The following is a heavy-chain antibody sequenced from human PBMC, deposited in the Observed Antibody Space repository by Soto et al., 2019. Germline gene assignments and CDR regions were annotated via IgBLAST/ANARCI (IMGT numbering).Heavy chain of an antibody. D-gene: IGHD3-3*01. CDR1: GFTFSSYS. Sequence: GGSLRLSCAASGFTFSSYSMNWVRQAPGKGLEWVSSISSSSSYIYYADSVKGRFTISRDNAKNSLYLQMNSLRAEDTAVYYCARDRKSTYYDFWSGYLRGEYFDYWGQGTLVTVSS. CDR2: ISSSSSYI. J-gene: IGHJ4*02. V-gene: IGHV3-21*01. CDR3: ARDRKSTYYDFWSGYLRGEYFDY.